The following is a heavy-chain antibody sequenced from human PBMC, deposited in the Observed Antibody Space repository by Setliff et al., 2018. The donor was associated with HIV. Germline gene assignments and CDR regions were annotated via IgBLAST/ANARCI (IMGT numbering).Heavy chain of an antibody. Sequence: SETLSLTCAAYGGSFGDQFWNWIRQSPGKGLEWIGEIHHGGGTKYNPSLKSRVTVSLDMSKNQFSLKLNSLTAADTGVYYCATFFVSTATTQDYWGQGTLVTVSS. CDR2: IHHGGGT. V-gene: IGHV4-34*01. J-gene: IGHJ4*02. D-gene: IGHD4-17*01. CDR1: GGSFGDQF. CDR3: ATFFVSTATTQDY.